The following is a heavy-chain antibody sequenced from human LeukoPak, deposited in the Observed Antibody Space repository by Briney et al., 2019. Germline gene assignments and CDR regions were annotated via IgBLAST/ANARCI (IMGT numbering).Heavy chain of an antibody. CDR3: TRAGGWFDP. CDR1: GGSVSSGSYY. Sequence: SETLSLTCTVSGGSVSSGSYYWSWIRQPPGKGLEWIGYIYYSGSTNYNPSLKSRVTISVDTSKNQFSLKLSSVTAADTAVYYCTRAGGWFDPWGQGTLVTVSS. J-gene: IGHJ5*02. CDR2: IYYSGST. V-gene: IGHV4-61*01.